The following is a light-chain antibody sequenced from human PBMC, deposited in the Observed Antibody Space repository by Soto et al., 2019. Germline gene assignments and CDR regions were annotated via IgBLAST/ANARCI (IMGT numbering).Light chain of an antibody. CDR3: QQRSNRLT. Sequence: EIVLTHSPTTLSLSPGQRPNLSCRASQSVRSYLAWYKQKPGQAPRLLIYDASNRATGIPARLSGSGSGTEFTLTISSLAPEDFAVYYCQQRSNRLTFGGGTKVDIK. V-gene: IGKV3-11*01. J-gene: IGKJ4*01. CDR2: DAS. CDR1: QSVRSY.